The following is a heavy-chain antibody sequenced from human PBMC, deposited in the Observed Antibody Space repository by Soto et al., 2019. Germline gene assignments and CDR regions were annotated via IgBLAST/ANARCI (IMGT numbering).Heavy chain of an antibody. Sequence: QVQLQQWGAGLLKPSETLSLTCAVYGGSFSGYYWSWIRQPPGKGLEWIGEINHSGSSNYNPSLKSRVTISVETSKNHFSLTLSSGTAADTAVYYCARGGIIMVRGRHWFDPWGQGTLVTVSS. CDR1: GGSFSGYY. CDR3: ARGGIIMVRGRHWFDP. V-gene: IGHV4-34*01. J-gene: IGHJ5*02. CDR2: INHSGSS. D-gene: IGHD3-10*01.